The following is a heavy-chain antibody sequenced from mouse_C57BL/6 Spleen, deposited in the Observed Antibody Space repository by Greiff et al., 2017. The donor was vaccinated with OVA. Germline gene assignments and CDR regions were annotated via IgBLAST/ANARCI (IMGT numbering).Heavy chain of an antibody. Sequence: LVESGPELVKPGASVKISCKASGYAFSSSWMNWVKQRPGKGLEWIGRIYPGDGDTNYNGKFKGKATLTADKSSSTAYMQLSSLTSEDSAVYFCAIYYGNLMDYWGQGTSVTVSS. CDR2: IYPGDGDT. V-gene: IGHV1-82*01. CDR3: AIYYGNLMDY. D-gene: IGHD2-1*01. CDR1: GYAFSSSW. J-gene: IGHJ4*01.